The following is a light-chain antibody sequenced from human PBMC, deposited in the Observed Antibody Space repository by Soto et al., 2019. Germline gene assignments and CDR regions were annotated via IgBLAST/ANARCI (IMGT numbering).Light chain of an antibody. Sequence: SYELTQPPSVSVAPGQTAKITCGGTDIGSKSVHWYQQRPGQAPVVVVYDDSDRPSGIPERFSGSNSGNTATLTISRVEAGDEADYYCQVWHSRSDHYVFGTGPKVTGL. V-gene: IGLV3-21*02. J-gene: IGLJ1*01. CDR1: DIGSKS. CDR3: QVWHSRSDHYV. CDR2: DDS.